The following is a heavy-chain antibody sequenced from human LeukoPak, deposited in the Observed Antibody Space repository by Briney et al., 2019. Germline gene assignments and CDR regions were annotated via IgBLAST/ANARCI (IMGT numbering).Heavy chain of an antibody. J-gene: IGHJ4*02. CDR3: ATMVNINSGW. Sequence: GGSLRLSCAASGFTFTKYALNWVRQAPGKGLEWVGRVKTYTEGETKDYAAPVKDRFIISRDDSKDMLYLEMNSLKIEDTAIYYCATMVNINSGWWGQGTLVTVSS. D-gene: IGHD3-22*01. CDR2: VKTYTEGETK. CDR1: GFTFTKYA. V-gene: IGHV3-15*01.